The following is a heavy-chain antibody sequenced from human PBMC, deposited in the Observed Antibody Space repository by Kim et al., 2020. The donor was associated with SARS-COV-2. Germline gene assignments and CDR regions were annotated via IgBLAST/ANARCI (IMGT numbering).Heavy chain of an antibody. Sequence: SETLSLTCTVSGGSISSGGYYWSWIRQHPGKGLEWIGYIYYSGSTYYNPSLKSRVTISVDTSKNQFSLKPSSVTAAGTAVSDCARDNPLYVWGSYRYTPFGYWGQGTLVTVSS. J-gene: IGHJ4*02. CDR2: IYYSGST. CDR3: ARDNPLYVWGSYRYTPFGY. CDR1: GGSISSGGYY. D-gene: IGHD3-16*02. V-gene: IGHV4-31*03.